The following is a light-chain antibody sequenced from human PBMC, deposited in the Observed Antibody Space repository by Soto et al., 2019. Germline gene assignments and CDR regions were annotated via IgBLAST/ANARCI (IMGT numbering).Light chain of an antibody. J-gene: IGLJ2*01. CDR2: DVN. V-gene: IGLV2-11*01. CDR3: CSGAVNYVI. CDR1: SSDVGGYDY. Sequence: QSALTQPRSVSGSPGQSVTISCTGTSSDVGGYDYVSLYLQQPVKAPKLMNYDVNQRPSGVPYCFSGSKSCNTASLTGSRLEAEDESYYYCCSGAVNYVIFGGGTKLTVL.